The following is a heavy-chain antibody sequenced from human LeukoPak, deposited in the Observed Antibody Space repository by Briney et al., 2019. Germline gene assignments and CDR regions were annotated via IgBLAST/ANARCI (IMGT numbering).Heavy chain of an antibody. CDR2: INPNSGGT. D-gene: IGHD3-22*01. J-gene: IGHJ4*02. Sequence: ASVEVSCKASGYTFTGYYMHWVRQAPGQGLEWMGWINPNSGGTNYAQKFQGRVTMTRDTSISTAYMELSRLRSDDTAVYYCARPTYDSSGPFDYWGQGTLVTVSS. CDR3: ARPTYDSSGPFDY. V-gene: IGHV1-2*02. CDR1: GYTFTGYY.